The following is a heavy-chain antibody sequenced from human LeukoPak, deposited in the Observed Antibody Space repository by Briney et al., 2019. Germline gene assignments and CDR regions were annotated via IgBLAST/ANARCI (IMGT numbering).Heavy chain of an antibody. J-gene: IGHJ6*03. CDR1: GYTFTAYY. CDR3: ARDLEYSSGSSYYYYYMDV. V-gene: IGHV1-2*02. D-gene: IGHD6-19*01. CDR2: INPNSGGT. Sequence: GASVKVSCKASGYTFTAYYMHWVRQAPGQGLEWMGLINPNSGGTNYAQKFQDRVTMTRDTSISTAYMELSRLRSDDTAVYYCARDLEYSSGSSYYYYYMDVWGKGTTVTVSS.